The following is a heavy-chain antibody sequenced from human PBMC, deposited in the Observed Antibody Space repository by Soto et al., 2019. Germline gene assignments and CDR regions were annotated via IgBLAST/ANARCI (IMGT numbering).Heavy chain of an antibody. CDR1: GGSIISYY. Sequence: SETLSLTCTVSGGSIISYYCSWIRQPPWKGLEWIGYIYYSGSTNYNPSLKSRVTISVDTSKNQFSLKLSSVTAADTAVYYCAGRDGYNSGFDYWGQRTLLTVSS. J-gene: IGHJ4*02. CDR2: IYYSGST. V-gene: IGHV4-59*01. CDR3: AGRDGYNSGFDY. D-gene: IGHD5-12*01.